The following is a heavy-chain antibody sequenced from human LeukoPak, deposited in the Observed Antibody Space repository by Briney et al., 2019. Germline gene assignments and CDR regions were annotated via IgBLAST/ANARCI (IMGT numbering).Heavy chain of an antibody. CDR3: AGEDRGVLIVDY. CDR2: MNPNSGNT. Sequence: ASVKVSCKASGYTFTSYDINWVRQATGQGLEWMGWMNPNSGNTGHAQKFQGRVTMARNTSISTAYMELSSLRSEDTAVYYCAGEDRGVLIVDYWGQGTLVTVSS. CDR1: GYTFTSYD. V-gene: IGHV1-8*01. J-gene: IGHJ4*02. D-gene: IGHD3-10*01.